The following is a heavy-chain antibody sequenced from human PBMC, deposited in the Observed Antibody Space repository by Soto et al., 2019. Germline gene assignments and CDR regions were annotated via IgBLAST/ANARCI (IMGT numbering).Heavy chain of an antibody. V-gene: IGHV4-31*03. CDR3: ARDPPPPRIYFDY. J-gene: IGHJ4*02. Sequence: PSETLSLTSPFSGGSISSGGYYWSWIRQHPGKGLEWIGYIYYSGSTYYNPSLKSRVTISVDTSKNQFSLKLSSVTAADTAVYYCARDPPPPRIYFDYWGQGTLVTVS. CDR2: IYYSGST. CDR1: GGSISSGGYY.